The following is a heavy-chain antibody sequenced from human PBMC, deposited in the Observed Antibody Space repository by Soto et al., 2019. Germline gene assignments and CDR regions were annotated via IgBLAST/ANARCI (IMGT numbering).Heavy chain of an antibody. Sequence: EVQLVESGGGLVKPGGSLRLSCAASGFTFSSYSMNWVRQAPGKGLEWVSSISSSSSYIYYADSVKGRFTISRDNAKNSLYLQMNSLRAEDTAVYYCARVGKYSGYDYDYWGQRTLVTVSS. CDR3: ARVGKYSGYDYDY. D-gene: IGHD5-12*01. CDR1: GFTFSSYS. V-gene: IGHV3-21*01. J-gene: IGHJ4*02. CDR2: ISSSSSYI.